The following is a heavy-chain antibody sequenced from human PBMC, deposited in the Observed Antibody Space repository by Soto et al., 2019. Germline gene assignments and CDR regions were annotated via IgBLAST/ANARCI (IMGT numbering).Heavy chain of an antibody. CDR2: ISDSETAI. V-gene: IGHV3-48*03. CDR1: GFSFNNYE. D-gene: IGHD4-4*01. Sequence: GGSLRLTCSASGFSFNNYEMNWVRQAPGKGLEWISHISDSETAIYYAESVSGRFTISRDNAKRSLYLQMNSLTVEDTAVYYFAREMPTDLPYFDLWGQGTLVTVSS. CDR3: AREMPTDLPYFDL. J-gene: IGHJ4*02.